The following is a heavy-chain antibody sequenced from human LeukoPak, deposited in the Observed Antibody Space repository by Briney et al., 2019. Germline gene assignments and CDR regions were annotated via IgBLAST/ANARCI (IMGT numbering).Heavy chain of an antibody. CDR3: AKGRGSYYLSWFDP. CDR2: ISGSGGST. J-gene: IGHJ5*02. CDR1: GFTFSSYA. V-gene: IGHV3-23*01. Sequence: GGSLRLSCAASGFTFSSYAMSWVRQAPGEGLEWVSAISGSGGSTYYADSVKGRFTISRDNSKNTLYLQINSLRAEDTAVYYCAKGRGSYYLSWFDPWGQGTLVTVSS. D-gene: IGHD1-26*01.